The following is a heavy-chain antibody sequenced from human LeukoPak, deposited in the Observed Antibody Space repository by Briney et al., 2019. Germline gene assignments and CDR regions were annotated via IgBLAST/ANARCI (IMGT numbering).Heavy chain of an antibody. CDR2: IWYDGSNK. D-gene: IGHD5-24*01. CDR1: GFTFSSYG. J-gene: IGHJ4*02. CDR3: AREPERWLQLGGTFDY. V-gene: IGHV3-33*01. Sequence: GGSLRLSCAASGFTFSSYGMHWVRQAPGKGLEWVAVIWYDGSNKYYADSVKGQFTISRDNSKNTLYLQMNSLRAEDTAVYYCAREPERWLQLGGTFDYWGQGTLVTVSS.